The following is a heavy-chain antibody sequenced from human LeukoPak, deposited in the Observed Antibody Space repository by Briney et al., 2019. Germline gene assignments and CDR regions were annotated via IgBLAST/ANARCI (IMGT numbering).Heavy chain of an antibody. CDR3: ARDRLKYYYYYGMDV. J-gene: IGHJ6*02. Sequence: GGSLRLSCAASGFTFSSYEMNWVRQAPGKGLEWVSYISSSGSTIYYADSVKGRFTISRDNAKNSLYLQMNSLRAEDTAVYYCARDRLKYYYYYGMDVWGQGTTVTVPS. V-gene: IGHV3-48*03. CDR2: ISSSGSTI. CDR1: GFTFSSYE. D-gene: IGHD2-21*02.